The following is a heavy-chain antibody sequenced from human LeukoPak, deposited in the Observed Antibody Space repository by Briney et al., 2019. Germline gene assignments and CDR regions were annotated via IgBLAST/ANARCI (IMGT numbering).Heavy chain of an antibody. D-gene: IGHD3-9*01. CDR1: GGSISSSSYY. J-gene: IGHJ4*02. V-gene: IGHV4-39*01. Sequence: SDTLSLPCTVSGGSISSSSYYWGWIRQPPGKGLEWIGSIYYSGSTYYNPSLERRVTISVDTSKNQCSLKLSSVTAADTAVYYCARQGGDILTGYYKTDYWGQGTLVTVSS. CDR2: IYYSGST. CDR3: ARQGGDILTGYYKTDY.